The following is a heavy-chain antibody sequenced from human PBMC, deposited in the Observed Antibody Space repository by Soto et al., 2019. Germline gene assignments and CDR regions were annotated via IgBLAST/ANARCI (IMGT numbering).Heavy chain of an antibody. J-gene: IGHJ4*02. V-gene: IGHV5-51*01. CDR1: GYSFTSYW. Sequence: GESLKISCKGSGYSFTSYWIGWVRQMPGKGLEWMGITYPGDSDTRYSPSFQGQVTISADKSISTAYLQWSSLKASDTAMYYCARIEVDGTGAPLTFDYWGQGTLVTVSS. CDR2: TYPGDSDT. D-gene: IGHD7-27*01. CDR3: ARIEVDGTGAPLTFDY.